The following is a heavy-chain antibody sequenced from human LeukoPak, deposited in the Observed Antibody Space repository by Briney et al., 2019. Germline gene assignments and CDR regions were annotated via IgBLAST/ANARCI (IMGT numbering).Heavy chain of an antibody. CDR2: ISSSSSYI. CDR3: AEQYSRGGGAFDI. V-gene: IGHV3-21*01. CDR1: GFTFSSYS. J-gene: IGHJ3*02. Sequence: SGGSLRLSCAASGFTFSSYSMNWVRQAPGKGLEWVSSISSSSSYIYYADSVKGRFTISRDNAKNSLYLQMNSLRAEDTAVYYCAEQYSRGGGAFDIWGQGTMVTVSS. D-gene: IGHD6-25*01.